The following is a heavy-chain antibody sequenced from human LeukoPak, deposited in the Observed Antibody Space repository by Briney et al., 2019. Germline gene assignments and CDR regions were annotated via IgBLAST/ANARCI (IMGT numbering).Heavy chain of an antibody. J-gene: IGHJ4*02. V-gene: IGHV1-69*05. CDR2: IIPIFGTA. D-gene: IGHD3-16*01. CDR1: GGTFSSYA. CDR3: ARVGDGENYFDY. Sequence: SVKVSCKASGGTFSSYAISWVRQAPGQGLEWMGGIIPIFGTANYAQKFQGRVTITTDKSTSTAYMELSSLRSEDTAVYYCARVGDGENYFDYWGQGTLVTVSS.